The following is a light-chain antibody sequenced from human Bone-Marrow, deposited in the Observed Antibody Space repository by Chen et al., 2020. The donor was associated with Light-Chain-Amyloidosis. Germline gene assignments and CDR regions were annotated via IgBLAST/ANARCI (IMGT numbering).Light chain of an antibody. Sequence: SYELTQPPSVSVSPGQTARITCSGDDLPTKYAYWYQQKPGQAPVLVIQRDTERPSGISERFSGSSSGTTDTLTISGVQAEDEADYHCQSADSSCTYEVIFGGGTKLTVL. CDR3: QSADSSCTYEVI. CDR1: DLPTKY. V-gene: IGLV3-25*03. CDR2: RDT. J-gene: IGLJ2*01.